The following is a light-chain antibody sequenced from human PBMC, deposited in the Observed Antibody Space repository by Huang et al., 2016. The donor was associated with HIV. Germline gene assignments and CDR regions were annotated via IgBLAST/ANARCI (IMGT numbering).Light chain of an antibody. CDR1: QGISNS. J-gene: IGKJ1*01. V-gene: IGKV1-NL1*01. CDR2: AAS. Sequence: DIQMTQSPSSLSASVGDRDTITCRASQGISNSLAWYQQKPGKAPQLLLYAASRLESGVPARLSGSRSGTDYTLTISSLQPEDFATYYCQQYYSTPPWTFGLGTKVEI. CDR3: QQYYSTPPWT.